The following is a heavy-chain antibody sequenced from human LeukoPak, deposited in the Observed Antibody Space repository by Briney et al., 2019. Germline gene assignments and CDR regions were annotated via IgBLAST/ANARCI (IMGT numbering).Heavy chain of an antibody. CDR1: GGSFSSYY. CDR2: IYYSGST. CDR3: AGEGDYFDY. Sequence: SETLSLTCTISGGSFSSYYWSWIRQPPGKGLEWIGYIYYSGSTNYNPSLKSRVTISVDTSKKQFSLKLSSVTAADTAVYYCAGEGDYFDYWGQGTLVTVSS. V-gene: IGHV4-59*08. J-gene: IGHJ4*02. D-gene: IGHD3-10*01.